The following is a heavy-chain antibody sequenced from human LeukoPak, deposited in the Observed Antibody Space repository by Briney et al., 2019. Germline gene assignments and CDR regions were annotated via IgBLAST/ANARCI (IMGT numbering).Heavy chain of an antibody. V-gene: IGHV3-11*01. CDR2: ISSSGSTI. J-gene: IGHJ4*02. D-gene: IGHD4-17*01. CDR1: GFTFSDYY. CDR3: ARVVDHDYGDYYLDY. Sequence: GGSLRLSCAASGFTFSDYYMSWIRQAPGKGLEWVSYISSSGSTIYYADSVKGRLTISRDNSKNTLYLQMNSLRAEDTAVYYCARVVDHDYGDYYLDYWGQGTLVTVSS.